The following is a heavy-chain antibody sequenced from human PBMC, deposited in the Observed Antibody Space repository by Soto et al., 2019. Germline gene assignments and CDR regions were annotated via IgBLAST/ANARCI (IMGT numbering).Heavy chain of an antibody. J-gene: IGHJ5*02. CDR2: INPNSGGP. CDR3: AREGLYENWFDP. D-gene: IGHD3-16*01. V-gene: IGHV1-2*04. CDR1: GHTFTGYY. Sequence: QVQLVQSGAEVKKPGASVKVSCKASGHTFTGYYMHWVRQAPGQGLEWMGWINPNSGGPDYAQKFHGWVTMNRDTSINTAYMELSRLRSDDTAVYYCAREGLYENWFDPWGQGTLVTVSS.